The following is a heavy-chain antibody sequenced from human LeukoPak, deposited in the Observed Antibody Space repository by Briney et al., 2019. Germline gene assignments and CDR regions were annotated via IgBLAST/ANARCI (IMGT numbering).Heavy chain of an antibody. CDR3: AKDTAGELGFDI. Sequence: GGSLRLSCAASGFIFSSYAMSCVRQAPGKGLEWVSGISGSGGGTYYADSVKGRFTISRDNSKSTLYLQMNSLRAEDTAVYYCAKDTAGELGFDIWGQGTMVTVSS. D-gene: IGHD1-26*01. CDR2: ISGSGGGT. J-gene: IGHJ3*02. CDR1: GFIFSSYA. V-gene: IGHV3-23*01.